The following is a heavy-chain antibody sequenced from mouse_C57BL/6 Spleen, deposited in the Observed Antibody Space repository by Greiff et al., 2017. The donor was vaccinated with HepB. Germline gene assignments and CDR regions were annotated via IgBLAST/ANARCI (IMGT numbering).Heavy chain of an antibody. CDR3: ARDGYPNLLFAY. V-gene: IGHV5-4*01. J-gene: IGHJ3*01. CDR1: GFTFSSYA. D-gene: IGHD2-2*01. CDR2: ISDGGSYT. Sequence: EVNLVESGGGLVKPGGSLKLSCAASGFTFSSYAMSWVRQTPEKRLEWVATISDGGSYTYYPDNVKGRFTISRDNAKNNLYLQMSHLKSEDTAMYYCARDGYPNLLFAYWGQGTLVTVSA.